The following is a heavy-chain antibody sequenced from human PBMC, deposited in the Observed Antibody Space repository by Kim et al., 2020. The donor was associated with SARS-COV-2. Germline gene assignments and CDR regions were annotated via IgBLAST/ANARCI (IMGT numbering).Heavy chain of an antibody. Sequence: SETLSLTCTVSGYSISSGYYWGWIRQPPGKGLEWVGTIYHSGTTYYNPSLMSRLTISVDTSQNQISLRLNSVTAADTAVYYCVREGLSSGSHFDYWGQGTLVTVSS. V-gene: IGHV4-38-2*02. CDR1: GYSISSGYY. D-gene: IGHD6-19*01. CDR3: VREGLSSGSHFDY. CDR2: IYHSGTT. J-gene: IGHJ4*02.